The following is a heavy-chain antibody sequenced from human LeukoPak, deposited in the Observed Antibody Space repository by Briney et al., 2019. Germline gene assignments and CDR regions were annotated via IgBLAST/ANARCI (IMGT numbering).Heavy chain of an antibody. CDR1: GFTFSTYG. CDR2: ISYDGSHI. V-gene: IGHV3-30*03. CDR3: ARDPTFYYGSGSFWYFDY. J-gene: IGHJ4*02. D-gene: IGHD3-10*01. Sequence: GGSLRLSCAASGFTFSTYGLHWVRQAPGKGLEWVAVISYDGSHIYYADSVKGRFTISRDNSKNALYLQMNSLRAEDTAVYYCARDPTFYYGSGSFWYFDYWGQGTLVTVSS.